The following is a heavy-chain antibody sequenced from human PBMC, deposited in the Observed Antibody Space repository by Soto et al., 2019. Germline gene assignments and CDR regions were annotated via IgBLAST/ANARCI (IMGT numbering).Heavy chain of an antibody. J-gene: IGHJ4*02. CDR1: GGSISSGDYY. Sequence: QVQLQESGPGLVKPSQTLSLTCTVSGGSISSGDYYWSWIRQPPGKGLEWIGYIYYSGSTYYNPSLKIRVTISVETAKNQFSLKLSSVTAADTAVYYCARGDSSGYYPLDYWGQGTLVTVSS. D-gene: IGHD3-22*01. CDR3: ARGDSSGYYPLDY. CDR2: IYYSGST. V-gene: IGHV4-30-4*01.